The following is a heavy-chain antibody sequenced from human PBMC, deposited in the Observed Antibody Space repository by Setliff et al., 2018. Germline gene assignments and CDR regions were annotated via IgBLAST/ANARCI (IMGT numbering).Heavy chain of an antibody. CDR3: ARARYCSGGRCYWTWLDS. D-gene: IGHD2-15*01. CDR2: MHYSGST. J-gene: IGHJ5*01. Sequence: PSETLSLTCTVSGGSISSYYWSWVRQSPEKGLEWIGFMHYSGSTNYNPSLESRVSISVDTSKNQFSLKLSSVTAADTAVYYCARARYCSGGRCYWTWLDSWAQGTLVTVSS. CDR1: GGSISSYY. V-gene: IGHV4-59*08.